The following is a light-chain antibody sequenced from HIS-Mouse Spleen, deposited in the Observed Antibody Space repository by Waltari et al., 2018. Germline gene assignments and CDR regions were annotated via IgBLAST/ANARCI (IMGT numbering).Light chain of an antibody. Sequence: SYELTQPPSVSVSPGQTARITCSGDAFPKQYAYWYQQKSGQAPVLVSYEDSKRPSGIPERFSGSSSGTMATLTISGAQVEDEADYYCYSTDSSGNHRVFGGGTKLTVL. CDR1: AFPKQY. V-gene: IGLV3-10*01. J-gene: IGLJ2*01. CDR2: EDS. CDR3: YSTDSSGNHRV.